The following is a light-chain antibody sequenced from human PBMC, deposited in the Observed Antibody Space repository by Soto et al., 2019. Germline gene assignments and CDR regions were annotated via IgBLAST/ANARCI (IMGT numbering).Light chain of an antibody. J-gene: IGLJ3*02. CDR3: GADHGTGNNFVWV. V-gene: IGLV9-49*01. CDR1: SGYSTYK. Sequence: QSVLTQPPSASASLGASVTLTCTLSSGYSTYKVDWYQQRPGKGPRFVMRVGTGGIVGSKGDGIPDRFSVLGSGLNRYLTIKDIQEEDESDYHCGADHGTGNNFVWVFGGGTKVTVL. CDR2: VGTGGIVG.